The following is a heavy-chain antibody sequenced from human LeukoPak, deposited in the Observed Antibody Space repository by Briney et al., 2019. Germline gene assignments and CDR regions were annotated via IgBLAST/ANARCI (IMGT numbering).Heavy chain of an antibody. Sequence: GGSLRLSCAASGFTFSSYWMHWVRQAPGKGLVWVSRINSDGSSTNYADSVKGRFTSSRDNAKNTLYLQMNSLRAEDTAVYYCARSGLAARRLQYDFVYWGQGTLVTVSS. V-gene: IGHV3-74*01. CDR2: INSDGSST. CDR3: ARSGLAARRLQYDFVY. J-gene: IGHJ4*02. D-gene: IGHD6-6*01. CDR1: GFTFSSYW.